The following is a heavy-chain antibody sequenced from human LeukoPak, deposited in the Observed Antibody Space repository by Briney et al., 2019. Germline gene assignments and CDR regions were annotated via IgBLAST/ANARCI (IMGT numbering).Heavy chain of an antibody. D-gene: IGHD3-16*01. CDR2: ISSSSSYI. V-gene: IGHV3-21*01. CDR1: GFTFSSYS. Sequence: GGSLRLSRAASGFTFSSYSMNWVRQAPGKGLEWVSSISSSSSYIYYADSVKGRFTISRDNAKNSLYLQMNSLRAEDTAVYYCARDLFGGSCGMDVWGQGTTVTVSS. CDR3: ARDLFGGSCGMDV. J-gene: IGHJ6*02.